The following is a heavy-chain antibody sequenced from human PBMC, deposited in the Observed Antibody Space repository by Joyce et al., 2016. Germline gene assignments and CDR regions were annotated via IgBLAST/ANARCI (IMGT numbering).Heavy chain of an antibody. D-gene: IGHD3-3*01. CDR3: ARDPVNYDFWSGYPRVGFDY. V-gene: IGHV1-69*06. CDR1: GGTFTSYA. J-gene: IGHJ4*02. Sequence: QVQLVQTGAEVKKPGSSVKVSCKASGGTFTSYAIGWVRQAPGQGLEWIGGIIPIFNTENHAQKVQGRVTITADKSTSTAYMELSSLRSEDTAVYYCARDPVNYDFWSGYPRVGFDYWGQGTLVTVSS. CDR2: IIPIFNTE.